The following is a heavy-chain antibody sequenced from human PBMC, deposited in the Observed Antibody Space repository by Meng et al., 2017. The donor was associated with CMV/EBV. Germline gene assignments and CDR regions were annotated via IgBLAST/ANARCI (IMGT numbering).Heavy chain of an antibody. D-gene: IGHD2-2*01. CDR1: GFTFDDYG. V-gene: IGHV3-30*03. J-gene: IGHJ4*02. Sequence: GESLKISCAASGFTFDDYGMSWVRQAPGKGLEWVAVISYDGSNKYYADSVKGRFTISRDNSKNTLYLQMNSLRAEDTAVYYCARSGGDFIVVVPAAADFDYWGQGTLVTVSS. CDR2: ISYDGSNK. CDR3: ARSGGDFIVVVPAAADFDY.